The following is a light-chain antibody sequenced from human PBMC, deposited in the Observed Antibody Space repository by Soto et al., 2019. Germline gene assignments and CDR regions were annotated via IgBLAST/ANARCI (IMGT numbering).Light chain of an antibody. J-gene: IGKJ1*01. CDR3: LQHNRYPQT. CDR2: RAS. CDR1: QISSTW. Sequence: DIQMTHSPSSLSSSVVYRVTITCRASQISSTWLAWFQQKPGKAPKLLIYRASSLEGGAPSRFSGSGSGTEFTLTISSLQPEDFATYYCLQHNRYPQTFGQGTKWIS. V-gene: IGKV1-5*03.